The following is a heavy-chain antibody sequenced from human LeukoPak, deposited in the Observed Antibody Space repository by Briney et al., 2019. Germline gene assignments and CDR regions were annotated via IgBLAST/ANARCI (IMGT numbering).Heavy chain of an antibody. D-gene: IGHD5-18*01. Sequence: GGSLRLSCAASGFTFSSYSMNWVRQAPGKGLEWDSSISSSSSHIYYADSVKGRFTISRDNAKNSLYLQMNSLRAEDTAVYYCARESSGSDYWGQGTLVTVSS. CDR3: ARESSGSDY. J-gene: IGHJ4*02. CDR2: ISSSSSHI. V-gene: IGHV3-21*01. CDR1: GFTFSSYS.